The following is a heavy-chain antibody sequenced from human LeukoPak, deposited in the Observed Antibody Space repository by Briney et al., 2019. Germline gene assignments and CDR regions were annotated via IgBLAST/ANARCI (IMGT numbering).Heavy chain of an antibody. D-gene: IGHD4-17*01. J-gene: IGHJ4*02. CDR1: GGSISSYY. CDR3: ARGYGEASDY. CDR2: IYYSGST. Sequence: SEALSLTCTVSGGSISSYYWSWIRQPPGKGLEWIGYIYYSGSTNYNPSLKSRVTISVDTSKNQFSLKLSSVTAADTAVYYCARGYGEASDYWGQGTLVTVSS. V-gene: IGHV4-59*12.